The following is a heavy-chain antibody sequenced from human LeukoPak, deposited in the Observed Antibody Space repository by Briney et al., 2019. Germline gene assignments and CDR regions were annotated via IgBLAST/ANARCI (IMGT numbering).Heavy chain of an antibody. Sequence: SETLSLTCAVYGGSISGYYGSWIRQPPGKGLEWIGGINHSGSTNYNPSLKSRVTISVDTSKNQFSLKLSSVTAADTAVYYCARGLSHAFDIWGQGTMVTVSS. D-gene: IGHD3-16*02. CDR3: ARGLSHAFDI. J-gene: IGHJ3*02. CDR1: GGSISGYY. V-gene: IGHV4-34*01. CDR2: INHSGST.